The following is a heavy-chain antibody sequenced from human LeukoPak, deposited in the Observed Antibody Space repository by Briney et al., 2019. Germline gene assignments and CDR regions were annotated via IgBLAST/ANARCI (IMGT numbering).Heavy chain of an antibody. CDR1: GFIFGSHG. D-gene: IGHD3-9*01. CDR2: ISSDGSNK. CDR3: AKEKFDWGTMYYFDY. J-gene: IGHJ4*02. V-gene: IGHV3-30*18. Sequence: GGSLRLSCTTSGFIFGSHGMHWVRQAPGKGLEWVAVISSDGSNKYYADSVKGRFTVSRDNSKNTLSLQMNSLRPEDTAVYYCAKEKFDWGTMYYFDYWGQGTLVTVSS.